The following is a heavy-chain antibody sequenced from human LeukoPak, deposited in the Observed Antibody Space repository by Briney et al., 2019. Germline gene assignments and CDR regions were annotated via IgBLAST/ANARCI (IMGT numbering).Heavy chain of an antibody. J-gene: IGHJ4*02. D-gene: IGHD3-22*01. CDR2: IIPIFGTA. Sequence: SVKVSCKASGGTFSSYAISWVRQAPGQGLEWMGGIIPIFGTANYAQKFQGRVTMTEDTSTDTAYMELSSLRSEDTAVYYCARCCYYDSSGYYYRFDYWGQGTLVTVSS. CDR1: GGTFSSYA. CDR3: ARCCYYDSSGYYYRFDY. V-gene: IGHV1-69*06.